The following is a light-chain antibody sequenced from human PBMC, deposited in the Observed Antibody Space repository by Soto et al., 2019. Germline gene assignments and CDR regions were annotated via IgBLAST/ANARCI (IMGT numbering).Light chain of an antibody. Sequence: EIVLTQSPATLSLSPGERATLSCRASQSVGSNLAWYQQKPGQAPRLLIYDTSNRATGIPARFSGSGSGTDFTLTISSLEPEDFAVYYCQRVDTFGQGTRLEIK. J-gene: IGKJ5*01. CDR3: QRVDT. V-gene: IGKV3-11*01. CDR2: DTS. CDR1: QSVGSN.